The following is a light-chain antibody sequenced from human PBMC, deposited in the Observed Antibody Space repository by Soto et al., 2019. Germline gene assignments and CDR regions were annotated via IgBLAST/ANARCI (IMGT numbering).Light chain of an antibody. CDR3: QQYDDHPFT. Sequence: DIQMTQSPSSLSASAGDRVSITCRASQDIRNSLTWFQQKPGKAPKSLIYDASSLQSGVPSKFSGSGSGTYFTLTISSLQPEDFATYYCQQYDDHPFTFGPGTTVDIK. J-gene: IGKJ3*01. V-gene: IGKV1-16*02. CDR2: DAS. CDR1: QDIRNS.